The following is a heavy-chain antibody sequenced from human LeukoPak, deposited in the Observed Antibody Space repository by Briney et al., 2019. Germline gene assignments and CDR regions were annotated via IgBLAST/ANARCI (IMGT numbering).Heavy chain of an antibody. V-gene: IGHV1-46*01. CDR2: INPSGGST. J-gene: IGHJ5*02. D-gene: IGHD4-17*01. CDR1: GYTFTSYY. Sequence: ASVTVSCTASGYTFTSYYMHWVRQAPGQGLEWMGIINPSGGSTSYAQKFQGRVTMTRDTSTSTVYMELSSLRSEDTAVYYCASFHGDSPPDRWFGPWGQGTLVTVSS. CDR3: ASFHGDSPPDRWFGP.